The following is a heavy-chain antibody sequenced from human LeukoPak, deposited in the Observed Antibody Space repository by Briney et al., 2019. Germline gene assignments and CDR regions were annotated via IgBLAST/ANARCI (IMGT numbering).Heavy chain of an antibody. CDR3: ARGRVSSSTWYSTYYYFFYMDF. V-gene: IGHV4-59*01. CDR1: DDSITMYY. CDR2: VDHTGST. Sequence: SETLSLTCTVSDDSITMYYWTWIRQPPGKGLEWIGYVDHTGSTKFNPSLNGRVSISGDTSNNFFSLRLRSVTAADTAVYFCARGRVSSSTWYSTYYYFFYMDFWGEGTTVTVSS. D-gene: IGHD4-11*01. J-gene: IGHJ6*03.